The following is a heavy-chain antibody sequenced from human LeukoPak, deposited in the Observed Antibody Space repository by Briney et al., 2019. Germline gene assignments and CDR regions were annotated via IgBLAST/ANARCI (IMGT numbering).Heavy chain of an antibody. Sequence: SVKVSCKASGGTFSSYAISWVRQAPGQGLEWVGGIIPIFGTANYAQKFQGRVTITADESTSTAYMELSSLRSEDTAVYYCARVDGYIQLWSLDYWGQGILVTVSS. CDR3: ARVDGYIQLWSLDY. CDR2: IIPIFGTA. V-gene: IGHV1-69*13. CDR1: GGTFSSYA. J-gene: IGHJ4*02. D-gene: IGHD5-18*01.